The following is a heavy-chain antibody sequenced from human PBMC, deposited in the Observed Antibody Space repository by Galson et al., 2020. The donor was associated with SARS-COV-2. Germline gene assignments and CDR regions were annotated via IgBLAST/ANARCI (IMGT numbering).Heavy chain of an antibody. D-gene: IGHD6-25*01. CDR3: AKSSGIFALENYHMDV. CDR2: IWYVGSHH. J-gene: IGHJ6*03. CDR1: GFTFTNYG. Sequence: GGSLRLSCAASGFTFTNYGMHWVRQAPGKGLEWVALIWYVGSHHYYADSVKGRFTISRDNSKNMVYLQMNRLRLEDTAIYYCAKSSGIFALENYHMDVWGMGTTVTVSS. V-gene: IGHV3-33*06.